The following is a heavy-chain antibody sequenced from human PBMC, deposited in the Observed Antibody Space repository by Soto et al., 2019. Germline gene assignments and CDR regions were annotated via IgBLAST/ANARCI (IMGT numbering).Heavy chain of an antibody. D-gene: IGHD2-2*01. V-gene: IGHV3-21*01. J-gene: IGHJ6*02. Sequence: AGGSLRLSCAASGFTFSTYSMNWVRQAPGKGLEWVSSISSGGTYIHYADSLKGRFTISRDNSKNSLYLQMTSLRAEDTAVYYCARDLSDCSSTSCWGYYALDVWGQG. CDR2: ISSGGTYI. CDR3: ARDLSDCSSTSCWGYYALDV. CDR1: GFTFSTYS.